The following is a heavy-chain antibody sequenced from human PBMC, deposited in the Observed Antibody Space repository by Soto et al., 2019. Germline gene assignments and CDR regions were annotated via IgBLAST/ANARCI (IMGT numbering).Heavy chain of an antibody. CDR1: GGSINSYY. V-gene: IGHV4-59*01. Sequence: SETLSLTCTVSGGSINSYYWSWIRQPPGKGLEWIGYIYYSGSTNYNPSLKSRVTMSADTSKNQFSLKLNSVTAADTAVYYCARHNYGSGSTYFDYWGQGTLVTVSS. J-gene: IGHJ4*02. CDR3: ARHNYGSGSTYFDY. CDR2: IYYSGST. D-gene: IGHD3-10*01.